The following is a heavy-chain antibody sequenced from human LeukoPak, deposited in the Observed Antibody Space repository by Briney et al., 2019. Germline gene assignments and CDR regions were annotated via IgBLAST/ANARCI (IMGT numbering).Heavy chain of an antibody. CDR2: INAGNGNT. Sequence: ASVKVSCKASGYTFTSYAMHWVRQAPGQRLEWMGWINAGNGNTKYSQKFQGRVTITRDTSASTAYMELSSLRSEDTAVYYCARASPNYYDSSGYYSPLEYWGQGTLVTVSS. CDR1: GYTFTSYA. CDR3: ARASPNYYDSSGYYSPLEY. V-gene: IGHV1-3*01. D-gene: IGHD3-22*01. J-gene: IGHJ4*02.